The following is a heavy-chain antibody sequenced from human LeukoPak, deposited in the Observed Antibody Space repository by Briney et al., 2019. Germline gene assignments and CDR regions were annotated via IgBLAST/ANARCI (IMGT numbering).Heavy chain of an antibody. D-gene: IGHD7-27*01. CDR3: ARAVLGYRYAFDI. CDR2: ILYSGTT. CDR1: GGSISNYY. Sequence: SETLSLTCTVSGGSISNYYWSWIRQPPGKGLEWTGYILYSGTTNYNPSLKSRVTISVDTSKNQFSLKLSSETAADTAVYYCARAVLGYRYAFDIWGQGTMVTVSS. V-gene: IGHV4-59*01. J-gene: IGHJ3*02.